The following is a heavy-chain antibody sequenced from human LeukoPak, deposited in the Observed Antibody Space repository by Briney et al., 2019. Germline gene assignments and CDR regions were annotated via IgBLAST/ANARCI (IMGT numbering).Heavy chain of an antibody. CDR3: ARDLAPLLIAAAGPFDY. J-gene: IGHJ4*02. D-gene: IGHD6-13*01. CDR2: ISSSSSYI. CDR1: GFTLSSYS. V-gene: IGHV3-21*01. Sequence: GGSLRLSCAASGFTLSSYSMNWVRQAPGKGLEWVSSISSSSSYIYYADSVKGRFTISRDNAKNSLYLQMNSLRAEDTAVYYCARDLAPLLIAAAGPFDYWGQGTLVTVSS.